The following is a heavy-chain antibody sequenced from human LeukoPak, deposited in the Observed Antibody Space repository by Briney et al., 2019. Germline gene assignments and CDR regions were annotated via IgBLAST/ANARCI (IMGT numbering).Heavy chain of an antibody. V-gene: IGHV3-11*03. CDR3: ASLKWDYGSGSLMDV. J-gene: IGHJ6*02. CDR2: ISSSSSYT. Sequence: GGSLRLSCAASGFTFSDYYVSWIRQAPGKGLEWVSYISSSSSYTNCADSVKGRFTISRDNAKNSLYLQMNSLRAEDTAVYYCASLKWDYGSGSLMDVWGQGTTVTVSS. D-gene: IGHD3-10*01. CDR1: GFTFSDYY.